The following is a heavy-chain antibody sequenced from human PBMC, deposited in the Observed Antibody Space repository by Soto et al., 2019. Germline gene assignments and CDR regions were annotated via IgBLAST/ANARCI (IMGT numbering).Heavy chain of an antibody. V-gene: IGHV3-23*01. CDR2: ISGSGGST. D-gene: IGHD3-9*01. CDR3: AKDRLRGYDILTSLAN. J-gene: IGHJ4*02. CDR1: GFTFSSYG. Sequence: EVQLLESGGGLVQPGGSLRLSCAASGFTFSSYGMTWVRQAPGKGLEWVSGISGSGGSTYYADSVKGRFTISRDNSKNTLYLQMNSLRAEDTAVYYCAKDRLRGYDILTSLANWGQGTLVTVSS.